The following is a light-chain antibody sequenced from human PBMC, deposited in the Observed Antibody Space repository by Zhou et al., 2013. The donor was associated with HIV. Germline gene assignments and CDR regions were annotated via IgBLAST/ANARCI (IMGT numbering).Light chain of an antibody. Sequence: DIQMTQSPSTLSASVGDRVNITCRASQRISNWLAWYQHKPGKAPNLLVYEASTLGSGVPSRFSGSLSGTEFTLTISSLQPDDFATYYCQQYKTYPYTFGPGTKVDI. CDR2: EAS. J-gene: IGKJ3*01. CDR1: QRISNW. CDR3: QQYKTYPYT. V-gene: IGKV1-5*03.